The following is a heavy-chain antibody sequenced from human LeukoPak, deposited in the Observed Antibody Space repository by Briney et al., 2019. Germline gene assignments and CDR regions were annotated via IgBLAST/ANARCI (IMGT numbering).Heavy chain of an antibody. Sequence: SETLSLTCTVSGGSISSSYYWSWIRQPPGKGLEWIGYIYYSGSTNYNPSLKSRVTISVDTSKNQFSLKLSSVTAADTAVYYCARGGITIFGVVIQDAFDIWGQGTMVTVSS. J-gene: IGHJ3*02. CDR1: GGSISSSYY. D-gene: IGHD3-3*01. CDR3: ARGGITIFGVVIQDAFDI. V-gene: IGHV4-59*01. CDR2: IYYSGST.